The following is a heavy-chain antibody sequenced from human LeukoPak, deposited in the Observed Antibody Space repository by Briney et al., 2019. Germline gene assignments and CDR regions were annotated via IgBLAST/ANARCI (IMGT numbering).Heavy chain of an antibody. CDR3: TSCSSISCYTFDFDY. D-gene: IGHD2-2*02. V-gene: IGHV3-49*04. Sequence: GGSLRLSRTASGFTFGDYAMSWVRQAPGKGLEWVGFIRSKAYGGTTEYAASVKGRSTITRDDSKSIAYLQMNSLKTEDTAVYYCTSCSSISCYTFDFDYWGQGTLVTVCS. CDR1: GFTFGDYA. J-gene: IGHJ4*02. CDR2: IRSKAYGGTT.